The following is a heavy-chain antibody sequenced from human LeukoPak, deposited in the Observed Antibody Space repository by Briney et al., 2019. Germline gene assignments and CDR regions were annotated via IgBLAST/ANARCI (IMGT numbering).Heavy chain of an antibody. CDR2: IREDGNEK. J-gene: IGHJ4*02. D-gene: IGHD6-13*01. CDR3: ARDQGYSSSWYKGGFDY. Sequence: GGSLRLSCAASGFTFSSYWMSWVRQAPGKGLEWVANIREDGNEKYYADSVKGQFTISRDNAKNSLFLQMDSLRAEDTAVYYCARDQGYSSSWYKGGFDYWGQGTLVTVSS. CDR1: GFTFSSYW. V-gene: IGHV3-7*01.